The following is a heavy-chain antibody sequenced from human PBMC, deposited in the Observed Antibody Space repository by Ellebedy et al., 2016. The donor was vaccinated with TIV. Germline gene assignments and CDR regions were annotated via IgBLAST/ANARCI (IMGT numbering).Heavy chain of an antibody. Sequence: GESLKISCAASGFTFSSYWMTWVRQAPGKGLEWVANIKQDGGQKYYVDSVKGRFTISRDNAKNSLDLQMNSLRAEDTAVYYCARVSTVTWEGRSCMDVWGQGTTVTVSS. V-gene: IGHV3-7*01. CDR3: ARVSTVTWEGRSCMDV. CDR1: GFTFSSYW. J-gene: IGHJ6*02. D-gene: IGHD4-17*01. CDR2: IKQDGGQK.